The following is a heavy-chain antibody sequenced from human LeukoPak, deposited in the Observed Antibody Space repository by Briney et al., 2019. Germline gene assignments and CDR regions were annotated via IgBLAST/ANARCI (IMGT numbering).Heavy chain of an antibody. CDR2: IYHSGST. CDR3: ARPLLGIISLGAFDI. D-gene: IGHD7-27*01. V-gene: IGHV4-30-2*01. CDR1: GGSISSGGYY. J-gene: IGHJ3*02. Sequence: SETLSLTCTVSGGSISSGGYYWSWNRQPPGKGLEWIGYIYHSGSTYYNPSLKSRVTISVDRFKNQFSLKLSSVTAADTAVYYCARPLLGIISLGAFDIWGQGTMVTVSS.